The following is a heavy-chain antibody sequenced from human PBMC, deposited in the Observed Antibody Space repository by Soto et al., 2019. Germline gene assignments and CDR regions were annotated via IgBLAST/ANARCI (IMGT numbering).Heavy chain of an antibody. CDR3: ARGLKLLRTYYYYYGMDV. J-gene: IGHJ6*02. CDR1: GGSFSGYY. Sequence: SETLSLTCAVYGGSFSGYYWSWIRQPPGKGLEWIGEINHSGSTNYSPSLKSRVTISVDTSKNQFSLKLSSVTAADTAVYYCARGLKLLRTYYYYYGMDVWGQGTTVTVSS. CDR2: INHSGST. D-gene: IGHD2-15*01. V-gene: IGHV4-34*01.